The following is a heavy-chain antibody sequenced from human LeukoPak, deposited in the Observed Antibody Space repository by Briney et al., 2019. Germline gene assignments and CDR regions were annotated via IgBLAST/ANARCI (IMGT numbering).Heavy chain of an antibody. CDR2: ISTSGST. CDR3: AGTVGSRELDY. Sequence: SETLSLTCTVSGGSISSGSYYWSWIRQPAGKGLEWIGRISTSGSTHYNPSLKRRVTLSVDTSKNLFSLKLRPVSPPDTALYFCAGTVGSRELDYWGQGTLVTVSS. CDR1: GGSISSGSYY. J-gene: IGHJ4*02. V-gene: IGHV4-61*02. D-gene: IGHD1-14*01.